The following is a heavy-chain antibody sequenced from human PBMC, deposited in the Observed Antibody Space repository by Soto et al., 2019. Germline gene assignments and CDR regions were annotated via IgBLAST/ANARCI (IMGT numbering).Heavy chain of an antibody. D-gene: IGHD2-15*01. V-gene: IGHV3-21*01. CDR1: GFTFSSYS. CDR2: ISSSSSYI. J-gene: IGHJ3*02. Sequence: QLLESGGGLVKPGGSLRLSCAASGFTFSSYSMNWVRQAPGKGLEWVSAISSSSSYIYYADSVKGRFTISRDNAKNSLYLQMTSLRAEDTAVYYCARDNVISSYAFDIWGQGTMVTVSS. CDR3: ARDNVISSYAFDI.